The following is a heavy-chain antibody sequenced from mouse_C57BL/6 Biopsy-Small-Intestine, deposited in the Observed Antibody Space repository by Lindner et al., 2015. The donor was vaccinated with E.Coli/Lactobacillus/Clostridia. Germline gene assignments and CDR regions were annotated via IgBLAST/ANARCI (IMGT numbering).Heavy chain of an antibody. D-gene: IGHD2-4*01. CDR2: IYPRSGNT. CDR1: GYTFTSYG. Sequence: VQLQESGAELARPGASVKLSCKASGYTFTSYGISWVKQRTGQGLEWIGEIYPRSGNTYYNEKFKGKATLTADKSSSTAYMELRSLTSEDSAVYFCARSHYDYAVAYWGQGTLVTVSA. CDR3: ARSHYDYAVAY. V-gene: IGHV1-81*01. J-gene: IGHJ3*01.